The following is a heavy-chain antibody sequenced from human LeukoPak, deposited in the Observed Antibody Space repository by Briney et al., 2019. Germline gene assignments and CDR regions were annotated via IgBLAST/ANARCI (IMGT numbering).Heavy chain of an antibody. D-gene: IGHD2-8*01. CDR3: ARGLPFTIVLMVYGNWFDP. J-gene: IGHJ5*02. V-gene: IGHV4-34*01. CDR1: GGSFSGYY. Sequence: SETLSLTCAVYGGSFSGYYWSWIRQPPGKGLEWIGEINHSGSTHYNPSLKSRVTISVDTSKNQISLRLSSVTAADTAVYYCARGLPFTIVLMVYGNWFDPWGQGTLVTVSS. CDR2: INHSGST.